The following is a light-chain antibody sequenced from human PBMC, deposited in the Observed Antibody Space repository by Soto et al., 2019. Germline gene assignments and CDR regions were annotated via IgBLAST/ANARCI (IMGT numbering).Light chain of an antibody. Sequence: DIKMSQSTSTLSASVGDRVTITCRASRSIRNWLAWYQQKPGKAPHLLIFDASTLQGGVPSRFSGSDSGTEFTLTISGLQADDFVPYYCLQYNSYPWTFCQGTKVDSK. CDR2: DAS. V-gene: IGKV1-5*01. CDR3: LQYNSYPWT. J-gene: IGKJ1*01. CDR1: RSIRNW.